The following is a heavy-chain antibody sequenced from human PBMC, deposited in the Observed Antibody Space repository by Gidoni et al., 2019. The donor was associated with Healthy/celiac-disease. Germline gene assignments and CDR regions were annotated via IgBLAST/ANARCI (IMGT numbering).Heavy chain of an antibody. D-gene: IGHD2-15*01. CDR1: GGSFSGYY. CDR2: INHSGST. V-gene: IGHV4-34*01. J-gene: IGHJ4*02. CDR3: ARGEGGLVVVAATLDY. Sequence: QVQLQQWGAGLLKPSETLSLTCAAYGGSFSGYYWSWIRQPPGKGLEWIGEINHSGSTNYNPSLKSRVTISVDTSKNQFSLKLSSVTAADTAVYYCARGEGGLVVVAATLDYWGQGTLVTVSS.